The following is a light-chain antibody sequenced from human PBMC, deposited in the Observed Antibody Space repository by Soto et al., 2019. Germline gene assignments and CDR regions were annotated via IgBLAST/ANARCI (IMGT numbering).Light chain of an antibody. CDR3: QRYNSYST. V-gene: IGKV1-5*03. CDR1: QSISAW. CDR2: KAS. J-gene: IGKJ1*01. Sequence: DIPMSQSPSTLSASVGDRVSIPCRASQSISAWLAWYQQKPGKAPRLLIYKASTLEIGVPSRFSGSASGTEFTLTISSLQHDDFATYYCQRYNSYSTFGQGTKVDIK.